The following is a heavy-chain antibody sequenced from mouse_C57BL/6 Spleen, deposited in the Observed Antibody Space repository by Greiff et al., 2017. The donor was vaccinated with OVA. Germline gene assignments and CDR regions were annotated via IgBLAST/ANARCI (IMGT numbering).Heavy chain of an antibody. D-gene: IGHD1-1*01. CDR3: ARSLVTTVDY. Sequence: VQLKESVAELVRPGASVKLSCTASGFNIKNNYMHWVKQRPEQGLEWIGRIDPANGNTKYAPKFQGKATITADTSSNTAYLQLSSLTSEDTAIYYCARSLVTTVDYWGQGTTLTFSS. V-gene: IGHV14-3*01. J-gene: IGHJ2*01. CDR1: GFNIKNNY. CDR2: IDPANGNT.